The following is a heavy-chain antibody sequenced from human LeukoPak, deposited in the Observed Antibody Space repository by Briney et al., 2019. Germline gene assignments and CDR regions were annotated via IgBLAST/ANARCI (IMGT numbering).Heavy chain of an antibody. D-gene: IGHD6-19*01. CDR3: AREVAVAGFDY. Sequence: SETLSLTCTVSGGSISSYYWSWIRQPPWKGLEWIGYIYYSRSTNYNPSLKSRVTISVDTSKNQFSLKLSSVTAADTAVYYCAREVAVAGFDYWGQGTLVTVSS. CDR2: IYYSRST. CDR1: GGSISSYY. V-gene: IGHV4-59*01. J-gene: IGHJ4*02.